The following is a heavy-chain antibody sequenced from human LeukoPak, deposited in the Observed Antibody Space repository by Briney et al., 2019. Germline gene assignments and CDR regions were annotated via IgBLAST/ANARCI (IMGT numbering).Heavy chain of an antibody. J-gene: IGHJ4*02. D-gene: IGHD4-17*01. Sequence: ASVKVSCKASGGTFSSYAISWVRQAPGQGLEWMGGIIPIFGTANYAQKFQGRVTITADKSTSTAYMELSSLRSEDTAVYYCARLGVTTFHYFDYWGQGTLVTVSS. CDR2: IIPIFGTA. CDR1: GGTFSSYA. CDR3: ARLGVTTFHYFDY. V-gene: IGHV1-69*06.